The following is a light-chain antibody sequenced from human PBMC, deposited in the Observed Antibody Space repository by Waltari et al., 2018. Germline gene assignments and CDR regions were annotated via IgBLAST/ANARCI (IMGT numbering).Light chain of an antibody. CDR3: LQVNSYPFT. CDR2: GGS. CDR1: QGISSY. J-gene: IGKJ3*01. V-gene: IGKV1-9*01. Sequence: ILLTQSPLSLSASVGARVTITCRASQGISSYVAWYQQKAGRAPKLLIYGGSTLPNGVPSRFSGSGFGTDFTLTISSHQPEDFATYYCLQVNSYPFTFGPGTTVDIK.